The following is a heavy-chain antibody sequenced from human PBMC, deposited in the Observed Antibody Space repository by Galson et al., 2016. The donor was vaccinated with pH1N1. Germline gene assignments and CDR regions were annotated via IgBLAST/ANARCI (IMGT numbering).Heavy chain of an antibody. Sequence: SLRLSCAASGFTLGDFYMDWVRQAPGKGLEWVGRITKRPEGYTTQDAASVRGRFIISRKDSKDLLYLQMNSLTTEDTAVYYCTRENHHKFDYWGQGTLVTVSS. CDR1: GFTLGDFY. CDR2: ITKRPEGYTT. J-gene: IGHJ4*02. CDR3: TRENHHKFDY. V-gene: IGHV3-72*01.